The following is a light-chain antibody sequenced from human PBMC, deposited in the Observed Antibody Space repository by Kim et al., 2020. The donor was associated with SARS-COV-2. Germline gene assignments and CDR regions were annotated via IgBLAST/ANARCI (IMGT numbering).Light chain of an antibody. J-gene: IGLJ2*01. CDR3: AAWDDSLSGQLI. V-gene: IGLV1-44*01. CDR1: SSNIGNNA. Sequence: QSVLTQPPSASGTPGQRVAISCSGSSSNIGNNAVNWYQQFPGTAPKLVIHSSDQRASGVPERFSGSRSGTSASLAISGLQSEDEALYFCAAWDDSLSGQLIFGGGTQLTVL. CDR2: SSD.